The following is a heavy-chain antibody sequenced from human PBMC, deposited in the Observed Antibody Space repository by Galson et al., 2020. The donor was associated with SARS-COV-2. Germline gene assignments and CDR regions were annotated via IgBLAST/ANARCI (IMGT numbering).Heavy chain of an antibody. D-gene: IGHD3-10*01. J-gene: IGHJ6*02. Sequence: ASVKVSCKASGYTFTSYYMHWVRQATGHRLEWMGIINPSGGSTSYAQKFQGRVTMTRDTSTSTVYMELSSLRAEDTAVYYCARDFTMVRGVNYYYGMDVWGQGTTVTVSS. V-gene: IGHV1-46*01. CDR3: ARDFTMVRGVNYYYGMDV. CDR2: INPSGGST. CDR1: GYTFTSYY.